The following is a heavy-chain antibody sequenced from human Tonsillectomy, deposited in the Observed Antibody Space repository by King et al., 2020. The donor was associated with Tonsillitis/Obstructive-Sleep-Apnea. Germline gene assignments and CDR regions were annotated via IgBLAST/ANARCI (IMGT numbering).Heavy chain of an antibody. Sequence: VQLVESGGGLVKPGGSLRLSCAASGFTFSNAWMSWVRQAPGKGLEWVGSMKSKTAVGTKDYAAPVTGRFTISRDDSKNTLYLQMNSLKTEYTAVYYCTTPRDYWGQGTLVTVSS. CDR3: TTPRDY. CDR1: GFTFSNAW. J-gene: IGHJ4*02. CDR2: MKSKTAVGTK. V-gene: IGHV3-15*01.